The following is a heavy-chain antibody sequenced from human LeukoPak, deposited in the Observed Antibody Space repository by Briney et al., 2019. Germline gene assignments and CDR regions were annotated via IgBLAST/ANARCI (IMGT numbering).Heavy chain of an antibody. D-gene: IGHD2-2*01. CDR1: GGSFSGYY. CDR3: ARREYHTLGNY. CDR2: INHSGST. Sequence: SETLSLTCAVYGGSFSGYYWSWIRQPPGKGLEWIGEINHSGSTNYNPSLKSRVTISVDTSKNQFSLKLSSVTAADTAVYYRARREYHTLGNYWGQGTLVTVSS. J-gene: IGHJ4*02. V-gene: IGHV4-34*01.